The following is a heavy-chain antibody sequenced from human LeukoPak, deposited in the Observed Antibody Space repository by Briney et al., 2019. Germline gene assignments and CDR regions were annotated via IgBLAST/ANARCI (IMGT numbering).Heavy chain of an antibody. CDR2: IYYSGST. Sequence: SETLSLTCTVSGGSISSSSYYWGWIRQPPGKGLEWIGSIYYSGSTYYNPSLKSRVTISVDTSKNQFSLQLSSVTAADTAVYYCARIRAGCSDGSCRGLVYYYYYMDVWGKGTTVTVSS. CDR1: GGSISSSSYY. D-gene: IGHD2-15*01. CDR3: ARIRAGCSDGSCRGLVYYYYYMDV. J-gene: IGHJ6*03. V-gene: IGHV4-39*07.